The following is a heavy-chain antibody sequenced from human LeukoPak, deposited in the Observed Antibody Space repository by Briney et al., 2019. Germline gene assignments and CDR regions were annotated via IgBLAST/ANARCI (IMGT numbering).Heavy chain of an antibody. CDR3: ARGPPYSSGWSYFDY. CDR1: GFTFSSYG. CDR2: IWYDGSNK. D-gene: IGHD6-19*01. Sequence: PRGSLRVSCAASGFTFSSYGMHWVCQAPRKGLGWVSVIWYDGSNKYYADTVKGRFTISRDNSKNTLYLQMNSLRAEDTAVYYCARGPPYSSGWSYFDYWGQGTLVTVSS. V-gene: IGHV3-33*01. J-gene: IGHJ4*02.